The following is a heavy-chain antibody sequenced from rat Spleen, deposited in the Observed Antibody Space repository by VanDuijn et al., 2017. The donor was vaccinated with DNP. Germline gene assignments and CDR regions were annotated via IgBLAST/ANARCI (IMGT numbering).Heavy chain of an antibody. CDR2: ISTGGGNT. D-gene: IGHD4-4*01. J-gene: IGHJ1*01. CDR1: GFTFSSYW. CDR3: ARGSGTYYWYFDF. V-gene: IGHV5-58*01. Sequence: EVQLVETGGGLVQPGRSLKLSCVASGFTFSSYWMYWIRQAPGKGLEWVAAISTGGGNTYYRDSVKGRFTISRDNAKSTLYLQMNSLRSEDTATYYCARGSGTYYWYFDFWGPGTMVTVSS.